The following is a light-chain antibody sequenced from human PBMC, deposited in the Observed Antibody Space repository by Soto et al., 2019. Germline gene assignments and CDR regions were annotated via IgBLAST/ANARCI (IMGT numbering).Light chain of an antibody. Sequence: EVVMTQSPATVSVSPGEGVTLSCRASQTISNDLAWYQQKPGQAPRLLIYGASTRATGVRARFSGGGSGTEFTLAISSLQSEDFAFYCQQNNKWPPVTFGGGTKVEIK. J-gene: IGKJ4*01. CDR1: QTISND. V-gene: IGKV3-15*01. CDR3: QQNNKWPPVT. CDR2: GAS.